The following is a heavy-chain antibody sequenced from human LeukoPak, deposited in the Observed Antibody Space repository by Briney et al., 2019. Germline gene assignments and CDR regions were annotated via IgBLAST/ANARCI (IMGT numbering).Heavy chain of an antibody. J-gene: IGHJ4*02. D-gene: IGHD6-13*01. Sequence: GSLRLSCAASGFTFSSYAMSWVRQAPGKGLEWVSAISGSGGSTYYADSVKGRFTISRDNSKNTLYLQMNSLRAEDTAVYYCAKDSEQQLVRAMDYWGQGTLVTVSS. V-gene: IGHV3-23*01. CDR3: AKDSEQQLVRAMDY. CDR2: ISGSGGST. CDR1: GFTFSSYA.